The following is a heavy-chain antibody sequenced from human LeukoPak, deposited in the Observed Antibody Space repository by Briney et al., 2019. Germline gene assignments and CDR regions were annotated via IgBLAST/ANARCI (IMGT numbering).Heavy chain of an antibody. Sequence: PGGSLRLSCAASGFTFSNAWMSWVRQAPGKGLEWVGRIKSKTDGGTTDYSAPVKGRFTISRDDSKTTLYLQMNSLKTEDTAVYYCTAELYDLWSGYNAFDIWGQGTMVTVSS. J-gene: IGHJ3*02. CDR2: IKSKTDGGTT. CDR3: TAELYDLWSGYNAFDI. D-gene: IGHD3-3*01. CDR1: GFTFSNAW. V-gene: IGHV3-15*01.